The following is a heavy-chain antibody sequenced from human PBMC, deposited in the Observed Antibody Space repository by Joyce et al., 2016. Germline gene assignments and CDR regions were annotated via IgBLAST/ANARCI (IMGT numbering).Heavy chain of an antibody. CDR1: GFAFSTYT. CDR2: ISDNSRFI. CDR3: GRVDPTEQPIDY. V-gene: IGHV3-21*01. D-gene: IGHD6-13*01. J-gene: IGHJ4*02. Sequence: EVQLVESGGGLVKPGGSLRLSCAASGFAFSTYTMSWVRQAQWKGLEWVSSISDNSRFIYYADSLKGRFTISRDNAKNSLYLQMNSLRAEDTAVYYCGRVDPTEQPIDYWGQGTLVTVSS.